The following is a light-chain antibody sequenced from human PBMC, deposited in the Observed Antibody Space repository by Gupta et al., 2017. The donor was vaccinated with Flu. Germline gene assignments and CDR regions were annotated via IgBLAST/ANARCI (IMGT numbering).Light chain of an antibody. CDR3: QSYDSAPFT. V-gene: IGKV1-27*01. Sequence: PPCMYGSKGDTVTITCRASQGISNRLSWYQHRPGKVPKLLIYAASTLQSGVPSRFSGSGSGTEFTLTISSLQPEDVATYYCQSYDSAPFTFGRGTQVDIK. CDR2: AAS. CDR1: QGISNR. J-gene: IGKJ3*01.